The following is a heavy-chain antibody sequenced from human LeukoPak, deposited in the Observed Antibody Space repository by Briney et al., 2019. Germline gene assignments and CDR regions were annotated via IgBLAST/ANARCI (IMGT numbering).Heavy chain of an antibody. CDR1: GGSLSSNNW. J-gene: IGHJ3*02. Sequence: SETLSLTCAVSGGSLSSNNWWSWVRQPPGKGLEWIGEIFHSGSTNYNPSLKSRVTISVDKSKNQFSLKLSSVTAADTAVYYCARDKSYGDAFDIWGQGTMVTVSS. CDR2: IFHSGST. D-gene: IGHD5-18*01. CDR3: ARDKSYGDAFDI. V-gene: IGHV4-4*02.